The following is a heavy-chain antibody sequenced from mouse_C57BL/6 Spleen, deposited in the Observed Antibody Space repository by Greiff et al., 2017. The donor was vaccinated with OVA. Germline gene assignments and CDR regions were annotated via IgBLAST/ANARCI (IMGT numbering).Heavy chain of an antibody. CDR2: IYPGSGST. D-gene: IGHD2-3*01. CDR3: ARGGNDGYEDAMDY. J-gene: IGHJ4*01. Sequence: QVQLQLPGAELVKPGASVKMSCKASGYTFTSYWITWVKQRPGQGLEWIGDIYPGSGSTNYNEKFKSKATLTVDTSSSTAYMQLSSLTSEDSAVYYCARGGNDGYEDAMDYWGQGTSVTVSS. CDR1: GYTFTSYW. V-gene: IGHV1-55*01.